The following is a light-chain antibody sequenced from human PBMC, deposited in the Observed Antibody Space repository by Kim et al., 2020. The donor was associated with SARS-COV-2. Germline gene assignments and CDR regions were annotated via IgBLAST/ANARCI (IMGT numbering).Light chain of an antibody. CDR1: QSISSY. V-gene: IGKV1-39*01. CDR2: AAS. J-gene: IGKJ5*01. CDR3: QQSYSTPIT. Sequence: ASVGDRVTITCRASQSISSYLNWYQQKPGKAPKLLIYAASSLQSGVPSRFSGSGSGTDFNLTISSLQPEDFATYYCQQSYSTPITFGQGTRLEIK.